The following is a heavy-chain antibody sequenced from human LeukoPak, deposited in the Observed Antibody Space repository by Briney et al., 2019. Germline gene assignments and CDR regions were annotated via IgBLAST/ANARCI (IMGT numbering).Heavy chain of an antibody. D-gene: IGHD4-11*01. J-gene: IGHJ4*02. CDR1: GRSFTTYW. Sequence: GGSLRLSCAASGRSFTTYWMHWVRQAPGEGLVWVSRINGDGSSTNYADSVKGRFTISRDNAKNTLYLQMNSLRAEDTAMYYCARGGSNYGDFYYWGQGTLVTVSS. CDR3: ARGGSNYGDFYY. V-gene: IGHV3-74*01. CDR2: INGDGSST.